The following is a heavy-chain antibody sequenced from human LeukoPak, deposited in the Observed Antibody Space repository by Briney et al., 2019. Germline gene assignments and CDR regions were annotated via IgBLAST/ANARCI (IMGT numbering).Heavy chain of an antibody. J-gene: IGHJ4*02. CDR1: GYTFTSYD. Sequence: ASVKVSCKASGYTFTSYDINWVRQAPGQGLEWMGKINPSGGTTSYAQKFQGRVAMTRDTSTSTVYMDLSGLTSEDTAVYYCARTIVDGGTNYWGQGTLVTVSS. CDR3: ARTIVDGGTNY. D-gene: IGHD2/OR15-2a*01. V-gene: IGHV1-46*01. CDR2: INPSGGTT.